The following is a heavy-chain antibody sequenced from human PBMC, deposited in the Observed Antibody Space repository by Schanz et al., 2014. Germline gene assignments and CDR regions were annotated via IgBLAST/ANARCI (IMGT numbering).Heavy chain of an antibody. CDR2: ISSGSSYA. J-gene: IGHJ1*01. D-gene: IGHD3-10*01. Sequence: VQLVESGGGVVQPGRSLRLSCAASGFTFSDYYMSWIRQAPGKGLEWVSDISSGSSYANYADSVKGRFTISRDNAKNSVSLQMRRLRVEDTAVYYCASGVHVSSLQKGLQFWGRGTLVIVSS. CDR3: ASGVHVSSLQKGLQF. CDR1: GFTFSDYY. V-gene: IGHV3-11*06.